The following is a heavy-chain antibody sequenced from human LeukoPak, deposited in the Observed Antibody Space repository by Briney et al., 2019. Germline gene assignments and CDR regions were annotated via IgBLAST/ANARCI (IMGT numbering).Heavy chain of an antibody. Sequence: SETLSLTCTVSGGSISSHYWSWIRQPPGKGLEWIGYIYYSGSTNYNPSLKSRVTISVDTSKNQFPLKLSSVTAADTAVYYCARVGVGRSLEWLSDYYYYYYMDVWGKGTTVTVSS. J-gene: IGHJ6*03. CDR2: IYYSGST. CDR1: GGSISSHY. CDR3: ARVGVGRSLEWLSDYYYYYYMDV. V-gene: IGHV4-59*11. D-gene: IGHD3-3*01.